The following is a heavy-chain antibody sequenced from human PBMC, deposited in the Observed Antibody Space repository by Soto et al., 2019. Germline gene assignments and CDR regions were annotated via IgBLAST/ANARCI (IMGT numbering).Heavy chain of an antibody. J-gene: IGHJ4*02. CDR3: ARYYDSSGYYPR. CDR2: IIPIVGTA. CDR1: AGTFSSYS. Sequence: QVQLVQPGPEVKKPGSSVKVSCKTSAGTFSSYSISWVRPAPGQRLEWMGGIIPIVGTAYYAQKFQGRVTITAAEATCTAYMELSSLRSEDTAVYDCARYYDSSGYYPRWGLGSLVTVCS. D-gene: IGHD3-22*01. V-gene: IGHV1-69*01.